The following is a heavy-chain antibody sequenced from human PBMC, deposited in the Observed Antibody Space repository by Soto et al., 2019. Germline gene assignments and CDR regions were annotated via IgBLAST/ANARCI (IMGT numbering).Heavy chain of an antibody. CDR1: GFTFSSYA. V-gene: IGHV3-23*01. Sequence: EVQLLESGGGLVQPGGSLRLSCAASGFTFSSYAMRWVRQAPVKVLEWVSAISGSGGSTYYADSVKGRFTISRDNSKNTLYLQMNSLRAEDTAVYYWARRGSGSYYDYWGQGTLVTVSS. CDR3: ARRGSGSYYDY. D-gene: IGHD1-26*01. J-gene: IGHJ4*02. CDR2: ISGSGGST.